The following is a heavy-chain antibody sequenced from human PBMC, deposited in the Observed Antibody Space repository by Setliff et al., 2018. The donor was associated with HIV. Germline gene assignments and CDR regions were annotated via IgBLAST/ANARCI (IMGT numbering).Heavy chain of an antibody. J-gene: IGHJ3*02. CDR3: ASASRDSSGYLYDAFDI. V-gene: IGHV1-46*01. D-gene: IGHD3-22*01. Sequence: ASVKVSCKASGYTFTTYAMHWVRQAPGQGLEWMGIINPSGGSTSYAQKFQGRVTMTRDTSTSTVYMELSSLRSEDTAVYYCASASRDSSGYLYDAFDIWGQGTMVTVSS. CDR2: INPSGGST. CDR1: GYTFTTYA.